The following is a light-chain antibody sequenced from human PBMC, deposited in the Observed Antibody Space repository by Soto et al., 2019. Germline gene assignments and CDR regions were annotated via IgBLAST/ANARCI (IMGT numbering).Light chain of an antibody. CDR1: QSVLSSSKDMSY. V-gene: IGKV4-1*01. Sequence: DIVMTQSPDSLAVSLGERATINCKSSQSVLSSSKDMSYLVWYQQKPGQPPRLLIYWASTRESGVPDRFSGSGSGTDFTLTISSLQAEDVAVYYCQQYYRTPYTFGQGTKLEMK. J-gene: IGKJ2*01. CDR3: QQYYRTPYT. CDR2: WAS.